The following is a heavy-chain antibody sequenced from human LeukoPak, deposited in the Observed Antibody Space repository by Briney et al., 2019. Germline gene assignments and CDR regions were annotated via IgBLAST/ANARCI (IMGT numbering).Heavy chain of an antibody. Sequence: PSETLSLTCTVSGGSISSSSYYWGWIRQPPGKGLEWIGSIYYSGSTYYNPSLKSRVAISVDTSKNQFSLKLSSVTAADTAVYYCARQGGSVLHYSDYWGQGTLVTVSS. CDR3: ARQGGSVLHYSDY. CDR2: IYYSGST. D-gene: IGHD5-12*01. J-gene: IGHJ4*02. V-gene: IGHV4-39*01. CDR1: GGSISSSSYY.